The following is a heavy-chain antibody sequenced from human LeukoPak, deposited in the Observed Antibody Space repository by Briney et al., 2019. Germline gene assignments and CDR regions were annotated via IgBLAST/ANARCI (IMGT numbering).Heavy chain of an antibody. CDR1: GYSISSGYY. D-gene: IGHD3-22*01. CDR2: IYHSGST. Sequence: SETLSLTCTVSGYSISSGYYWGWIRQPPGKGLEWIGRIYHSGSTYYNPSLKSRVTISVDTSKNQFSLKLSSVTAADTAVYYCAQEQDDSSGYYYEGDYWGQGTLVTVSS. J-gene: IGHJ4*02. V-gene: IGHV4-38-2*02. CDR3: AQEQDDSSGYYYEGDY.